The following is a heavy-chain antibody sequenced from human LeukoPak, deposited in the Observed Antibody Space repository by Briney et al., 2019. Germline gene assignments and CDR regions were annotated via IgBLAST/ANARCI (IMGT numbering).Heavy chain of an antibody. CDR1: IGSISSNMW. Sequence: PSETLSLTCSVSIGSISSNMWLSWVRQTPGKGLEWIGEIYHSGSTNYNPSLKSRVTISLDKSKNQFSLKLSSVTAADTAVYYCARDSSIVGTTGAFDIWGQGTMVIVSS. CDR3: ARDSSIVGTTGAFDI. J-gene: IGHJ3*02. CDR2: IYHSGST. D-gene: IGHD1-26*01. V-gene: IGHV4-4*02.